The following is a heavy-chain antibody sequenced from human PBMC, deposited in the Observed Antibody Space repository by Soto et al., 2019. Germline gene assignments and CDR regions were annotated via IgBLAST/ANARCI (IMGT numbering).Heavy chain of an antibody. CDR1: GYTFTDYG. V-gene: IGHV1-18*01. J-gene: IGHJ4*02. Sequence: ASVKVSCKTSGYTFTDYGISCVRQAPGQGLEWTGWLSTNSDHTKPPQALKGRAKVTTDTSKSTAYTELRTLRHDDTAVYYCAREYCGGGRCYGVDHWGQGILVTVSS. CDR2: LSTNSDHT. CDR3: AREYCGGGRCYGVDH. D-gene: IGHD2-15*01.